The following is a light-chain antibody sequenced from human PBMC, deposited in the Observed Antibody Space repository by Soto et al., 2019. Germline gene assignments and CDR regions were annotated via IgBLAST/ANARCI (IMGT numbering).Light chain of an antibody. CDR3: QQGYSTPWT. Sequence: DIQTTQSPASLSASVGDRVTIPCRASQGINIYLAWYQQAAGKVPKHLIYGASKLQSGVPSRFSASGSGTDFTLTLNSLQPEDFATYYCQQGYSTPWTFGQGTKVDIK. J-gene: IGKJ1*01. CDR1: QGINIY. V-gene: IGKV1-27*01. CDR2: GAS.